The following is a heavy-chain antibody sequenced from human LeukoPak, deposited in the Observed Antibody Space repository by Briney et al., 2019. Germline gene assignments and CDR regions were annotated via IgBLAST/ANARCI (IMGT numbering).Heavy chain of an antibody. J-gene: IGHJ4*02. Sequence: SETLSLTCTVSGGSISSSSYYWGWIRQPPGKGLEGIGSIYYSGSTYYNPSLKSRVTISVDTSKNQFSLKLSSVTAADTAVYYCARLYDYVWGSYYPFDYWGQGTLVTVSS. CDR3: ARLYDYVWGSYYPFDY. V-gene: IGHV4-39*01. CDR1: GGSISSSSYY. CDR2: IYYSGST. D-gene: IGHD3-16*01.